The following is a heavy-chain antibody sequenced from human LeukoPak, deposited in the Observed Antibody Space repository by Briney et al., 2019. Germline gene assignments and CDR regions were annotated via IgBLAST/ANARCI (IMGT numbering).Heavy chain of an antibody. CDR3: ARVDEHIVVVTAIRYYGMDV. CDR1: GYTFTGYY. Sequence: ASVKVSCKASGYTFTGYYMHWVRQAPGQGLEWMGWINHNSGGTNYAQKFQGRVTMTRDTSISTAYMELSRLRSDDTAVYYCARVDEHIVVVTAIRYYGMDVWGQGTTVTVSS. J-gene: IGHJ6*02. D-gene: IGHD2-21*02. V-gene: IGHV1-2*02. CDR2: INHNSGGT.